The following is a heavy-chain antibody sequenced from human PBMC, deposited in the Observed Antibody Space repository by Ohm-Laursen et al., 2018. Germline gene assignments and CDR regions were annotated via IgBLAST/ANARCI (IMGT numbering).Heavy chain of an antibody. J-gene: IGHJ5*02. CDR3: ARAVRYQLLFDP. D-gene: IGHD4-23*01. Sequence: ASVKVSCKASGYTFSSYDILWVRPASGQGPEWMGWMNPNSHNTGYARKFRGRVSMTSDSSISTAYMELYSLTSEDTATYYCARAVRYQLLFDPWGQGTLVTVSS. CDR1: GYTFSSYD. CDR2: MNPNSHNT. V-gene: IGHV1-8*01.